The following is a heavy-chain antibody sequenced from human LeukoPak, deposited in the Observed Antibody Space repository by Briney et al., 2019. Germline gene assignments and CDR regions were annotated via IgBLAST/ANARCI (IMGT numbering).Heavy chain of an antibody. J-gene: IGHJ4*02. CDR1: GFTFSSYA. V-gene: IGHV3-23*01. Sequence: GSLILSCAASGFTFSSYAISWVRQAPGKGLEWVSAISGSGGSTYYADSVKGRFTISRDNSKNTLYLQMNSLRAEDTAVYYCARDIAAQDYWGQGTLVTVSS. CDR2: ISGSGGST. CDR3: ARDIAAQDY. D-gene: IGHD6-6*01.